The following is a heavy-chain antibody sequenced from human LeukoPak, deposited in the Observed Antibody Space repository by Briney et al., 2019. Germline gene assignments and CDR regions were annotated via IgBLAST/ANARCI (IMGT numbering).Heavy chain of an antibody. D-gene: IGHD4-23*01. V-gene: IGHV5-51*01. CDR3: ARHAVVTPYYYYGMDV. CDR2: IYPGDSDT. Sequence: GESLKISCKGSGYSFTSYWIGWVRQMPGKGLEWMGIIYPGDSDTRYSPSFQGHVTISADKSISTAYLQWSSLKASDTAMYYCARHAVVTPYYYYGMDVWGQGTTVTVSS. CDR1: GYSFTSYW. J-gene: IGHJ6*02.